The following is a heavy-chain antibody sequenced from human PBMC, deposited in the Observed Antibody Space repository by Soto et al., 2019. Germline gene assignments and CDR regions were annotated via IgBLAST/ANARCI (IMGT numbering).Heavy chain of an antibody. Sequence: QVQLVQSGAEVKKPGSSVKVSCKASGGTFSSYTISWVRQAPGQGLEWMGRILPILGIANYAQKFQGRVTIPADKSTSTAYMERSSLRSEDTAVYYCARAHYYGSGSYFDYWGQGTLVTVSS. V-gene: IGHV1-69*02. D-gene: IGHD3-10*01. J-gene: IGHJ4*02. CDR2: ILPILGIA. CDR1: GGTFSSYT. CDR3: ARAHYYGSGSYFDY.